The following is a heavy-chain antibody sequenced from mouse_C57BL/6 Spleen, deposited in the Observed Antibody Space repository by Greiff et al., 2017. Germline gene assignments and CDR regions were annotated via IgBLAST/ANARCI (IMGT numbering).Heavy chain of an antibody. Sequence: QVQLKQSGAELARPGASVKMSCKASGYTFPSYTIHWVKQRPGQGLEWIGYINPSSGYTTYDQKFKDEATLTADKSSSTAYRQLSSLTSEDSAVYYCARRDSSSCLYYFDYWGQGTTLTVSS. CDR3: ARRDSSSCLYYFDY. D-gene: IGHD3-2*02. CDR2: INPSSGYT. J-gene: IGHJ2*01. V-gene: IGHV1-4*01. CDR1: GYTFPSYT.